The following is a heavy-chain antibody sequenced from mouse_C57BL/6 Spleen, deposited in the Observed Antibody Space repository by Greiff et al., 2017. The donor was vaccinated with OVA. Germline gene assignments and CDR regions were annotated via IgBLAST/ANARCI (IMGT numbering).Heavy chain of an antibody. V-gene: IGHV1-64*01. CDR3: ASGAPTGTGPY. CDR2: IHPNSGST. J-gene: IGHJ3*01. D-gene: IGHD4-1*01. Sequence: QVQLQQPGAELVKPGASVKLSCKASGYTFTSYWMHWVKQRPGQGLEWIGMIHPNSGSTNYNEKFKSKATLTVDKSSSTAYMQLSSLTSEDSAVYYCASGAPTGTGPYWGQGTLVTVSA. CDR1: GYTFTSYW.